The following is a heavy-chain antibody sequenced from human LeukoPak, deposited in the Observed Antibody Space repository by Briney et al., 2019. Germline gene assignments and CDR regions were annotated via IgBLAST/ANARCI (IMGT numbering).Heavy chain of an antibody. D-gene: IGHD2-15*01. CDR1: GYTFSDYA. J-gene: IGHJ4*02. CDR3: ARGIWSRREIAYYLDY. CDR2: INAGNGNT. Sequence: ASVKTSCKGSGYTFSDYAIHWVRQAPGQRLEWMGWINAGNGNTKYSQKFQGRVTITRDTSASTVYMELSSLRSEDTAVYYCARGIWSRREIAYYLDYWGQGTLVTVSS. V-gene: IGHV1-3*01.